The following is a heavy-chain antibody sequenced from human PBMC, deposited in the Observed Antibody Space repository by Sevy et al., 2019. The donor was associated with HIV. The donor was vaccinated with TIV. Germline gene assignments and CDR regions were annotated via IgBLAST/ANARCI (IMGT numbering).Heavy chain of an antibody. J-gene: IGHJ4*02. CDR3: AKVAAVARGYFDY. Sequence: GGSLRLSCEASGFTFSSFAMSWVRQAPGKGLEWVSAISGSGAGPDYADSVKGRFTVSRDNSKNTLYLQLNSLRAEDTAVYYCAKVAAVARGYFDYWGQGTLVTVSS. CDR1: GFTFSSFA. V-gene: IGHV3-23*01. D-gene: IGHD6-19*01. CDR2: ISGSGAGP.